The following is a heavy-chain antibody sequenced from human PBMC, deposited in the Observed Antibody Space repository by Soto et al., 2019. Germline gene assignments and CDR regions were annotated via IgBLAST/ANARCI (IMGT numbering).Heavy chain of an antibody. CDR3: ARHLLWFGEPNWGVGY. V-gene: IGHV4-4*02. J-gene: IGHJ4*02. Sequence: PSYSLSLTCAVSGGSICGINGWGWVSQPPGKGLEWIGEIYHSGSTNYNPSLKSRVTISVDKSKNQFSLKLSSVTAADTAVYYCARHLLWFGEPNWGVGYWGQGTLVTVSS. CDR1: GGSICGING. CDR2: IYHSGST. D-gene: IGHD3-10*01.